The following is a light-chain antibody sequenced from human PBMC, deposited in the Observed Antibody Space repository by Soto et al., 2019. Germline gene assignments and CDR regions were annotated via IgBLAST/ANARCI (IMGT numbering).Light chain of an antibody. J-gene: IGKJ1*01. CDR1: QSVSSY. Sequence: EIVLTQSPATLSLSPGERATLSCRASQSVSSYLAWYQQKPGQAPRLLIYDASNRATGIPARFSGSGSGTDFTLTISSLEPEDFAVYYCHQRSNWWTFGQGTKV. V-gene: IGKV3-11*01. CDR2: DAS. CDR3: HQRSNWWT.